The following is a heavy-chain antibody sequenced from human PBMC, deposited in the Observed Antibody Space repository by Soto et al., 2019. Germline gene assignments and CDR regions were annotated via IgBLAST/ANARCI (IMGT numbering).Heavy chain of an antibody. V-gene: IGHV3-30*18. Sequence: GGSLRLSCAASGFTFSSYGMHWVRQAPGKGLEWVAVISYDGSNKYYADSVKGRFTISRDNSKNTLSLQMTALRVEDSSVYYCTKSSGGSSSVGMDYWGPGTLVTVSS. CDR1: GFTFSSYG. CDR2: ISYDGSNK. CDR3: TKSSGGSSSVGMDY. J-gene: IGHJ4*02. D-gene: IGHD6-6*01.